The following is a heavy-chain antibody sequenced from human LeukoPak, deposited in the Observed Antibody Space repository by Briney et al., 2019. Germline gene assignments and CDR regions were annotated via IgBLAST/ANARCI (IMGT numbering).Heavy chain of an antibody. CDR2: ISRGSGSI. J-gene: IGHJ2*01. CDR3: ARAPPYYGGDCSDWYFEL. CDR1: GFTFSRYS. V-gene: IGHV3-21*01. Sequence: GGSLRLSCAASGFTFSRYSMNWVRQAPGKGLEWVSSISRGSGSIYYADSLKGRVTISRDNAKNSLSLQMNSLRVEDTAVYYCARAPPYYGGDCSDWYFELWGRGTLVTVSS. D-gene: IGHD2-21*02.